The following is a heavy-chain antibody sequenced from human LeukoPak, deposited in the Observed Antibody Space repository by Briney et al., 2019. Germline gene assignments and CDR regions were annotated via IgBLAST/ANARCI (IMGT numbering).Heavy chain of an antibody. Sequence: GESLRLSCAASGFTFSDSWMSWVRQAPGKGLEWVANMNQDGSEKDYVDSVKGRFTISRDNARNSLYLQMGSLRAEDTAVYYCATYTHWVAGDVWGQGTTVTVSS. CDR1: GFTFSDSW. D-gene: IGHD3-16*01. CDR2: MNQDGSEK. J-gene: IGHJ6*02. CDR3: ATYTHWVAGDV. V-gene: IGHV3-7*01.